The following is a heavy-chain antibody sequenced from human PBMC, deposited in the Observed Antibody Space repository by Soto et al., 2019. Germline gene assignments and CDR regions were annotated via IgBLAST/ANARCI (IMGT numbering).Heavy chain of an antibody. Sequence: QVQLVQSGAEVRKPGAAVRVSCKASGYIFTNYYIHWVRQAPGQGLEWMGIINPSGGDTSYAHKFQGRVTRTRDTSTGTVYMELSSLRSEDTAVYYCVRSQLLYWFDPWGQGTLVTVSS. CDR2: INPSGGDT. D-gene: IGHD2-2*02. V-gene: IGHV1-46*03. CDR1: GYIFTNYY. J-gene: IGHJ5*02. CDR3: VRSQLLYWFDP.